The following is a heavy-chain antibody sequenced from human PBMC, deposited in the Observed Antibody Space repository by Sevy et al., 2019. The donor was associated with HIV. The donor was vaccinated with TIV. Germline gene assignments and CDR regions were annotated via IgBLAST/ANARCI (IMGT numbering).Heavy chain of an antibody. CDR3: AREGCTKPHDY. D-gene: IGHD2-8*01. CDR2: LSFGCGEI. J-gene: IGHJ4*02. V-gene: IGHV3-23*01. CDR1: GFTFIKYS. Sequence: GGSLRLSCAASGFTFIKYSMSWVRQHPGQGLEWVSTLSFGCGEINYADSVKGRFTISRDNSKSSVYLQMNNLRPEDTAVYYCAREGCTKPHDYWGQGTLVTVSS.